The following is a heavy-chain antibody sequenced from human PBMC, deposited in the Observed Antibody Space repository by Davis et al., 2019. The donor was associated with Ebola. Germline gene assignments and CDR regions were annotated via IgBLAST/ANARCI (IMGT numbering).Heavy chain of an antibody. V-gene: IGHV3-30*18. D-gene: IGHD1-14*01. J-gene: IGHJ4*02. CDR2: ISYDGNDK. Sequence: GESLKISCAASGINFSSTAMNWVRQAPGKGLEWVAVISYDGNDKYYADSVKSRFTISTDNSKNILYLQMSSLRVEDTAVYYCAKSSMTGWYWGQGTLVTVSS. CDR1: GINFSSTA. CDR3: AKSSMTGWY.